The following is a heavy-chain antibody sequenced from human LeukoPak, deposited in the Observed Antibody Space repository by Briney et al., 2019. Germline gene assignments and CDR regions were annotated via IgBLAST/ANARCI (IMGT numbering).Heavy chain of an antibody. D-gene: IGHD6-6*01. J-gene: IGHJ6*03. Sequence: ASVKVSCKASGYTFTSYDINWVRQATGQGLEGMGWMNSNSGNTGYAQKFQGRVTMTRNTSLSTAYMELSSLRSEDTAVYYCARGPWQLVEDYYYYMDVWGKGTTVTVSS. V-gene: IGHV1-8*01. CDR2: MNSNSGNT. CDR3: ARGPWQLVEDYYYYMDV. CDR1: GYTFTSYD.